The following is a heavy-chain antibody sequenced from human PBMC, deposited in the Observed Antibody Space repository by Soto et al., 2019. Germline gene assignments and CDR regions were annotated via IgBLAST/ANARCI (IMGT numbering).Heavy chain of an antibody. CDR2: IIPIFGTA. CDR1: GGTFSSYA. Sequence: EASVKVSCKASGGTFSSYAISWVRQAPGQGLEWMGGIIPIFGTANYAQKFQGRVTITADESTSTAYMELSSLRSEDTAVYYCASSDAPVSPYYYDEVGMDVWGKGTTVTVSS. V-gene: IGHV1-69*13. CDR3: ASSDAPVSPYYYDEVGMDV. J-gene: IGHJ6*04. D-gene: IGHD3-22*01.